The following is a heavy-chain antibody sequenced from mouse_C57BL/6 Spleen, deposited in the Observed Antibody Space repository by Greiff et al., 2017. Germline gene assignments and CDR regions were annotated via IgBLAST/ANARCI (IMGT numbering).Heavy chain of an antibody. CDR3: AREGDYYGSSYDYFDV. J-gene: IGHJ1*03. Sequence: EVKLVESEGGLVQPGSSMKLSCTASGFTFSDYYMAWVRQVPEKGLEWVANINYDGSSTYYLDSLKSRFIISRDNAKNILYLQMSSLKSGDTATYYCAREGDYYGSSYDYFDVGGTGTTVTVSS. D-gene: IGHD1-1*01. CDR2: INYDGSST. V-gene: IGHV5-16*01. CDR1: GFTFSDYY.